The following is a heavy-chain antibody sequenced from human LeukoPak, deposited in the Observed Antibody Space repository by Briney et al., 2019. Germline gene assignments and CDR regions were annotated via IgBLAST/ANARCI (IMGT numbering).Heavy chain of an antibody. Sequence: GSLRLSCAASGFTFSNYGLHWVRQAPGKGLEWVALISTDGSNKNYADSVKGRFTISRDDSNTVYLQMSRLRVDDTAVYYCAYLGLSSDWNDVPGPQIDHWGQGALVSVST. V-gene: IGHV3-30*03. CDR1: GFTFSNYG. J-gene: IGHJ4*02. CDR2: ISTDGSNK. CDR3: AYLGLSSDWNDVPGPQIDH. D-gene: IGHD1-1*01.